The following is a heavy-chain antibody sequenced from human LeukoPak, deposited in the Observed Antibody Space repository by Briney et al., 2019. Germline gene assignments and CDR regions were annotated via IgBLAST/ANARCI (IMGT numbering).Heavy chain of an antibody. CDR3: VRDYDYDRSCYYYCEL. D-gene: IGHD3-22*01. Sequence: ASVRVSCMASGYTFTGSNMHWVPEAPGQGLECMGRLNPNSGGTNYAQKFQGRVTMTRETSISTAYMELSRLRSHDTPVYNCVRDYDYDRSCYYYCELGAQGTLVTVSS. CDR2: LNPNSGGT. J-gene: IGHJ4*02. CDR1: GYTFTGSN. V-gene: IGHV1-2*06.